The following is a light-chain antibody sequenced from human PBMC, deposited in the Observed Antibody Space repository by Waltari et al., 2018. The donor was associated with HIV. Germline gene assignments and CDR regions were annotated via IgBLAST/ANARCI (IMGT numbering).Light chain of an antibody. CDR2: STS. J-gene: IGKJ2*01. CDR1: QSISRY. V-gene: IGKV1-39*01. CDR3: QQSYTSPHT. Sequence: DIQMTQSPSSLSASVGVGVTIPCRASQSISRYLNWYQQKPGKAPKLLIHSTSSLQRGVPSRFSGSGSGTEFTLTISGLQFEDSATYYCQQSYTSPHTFGQGTNVEIK.